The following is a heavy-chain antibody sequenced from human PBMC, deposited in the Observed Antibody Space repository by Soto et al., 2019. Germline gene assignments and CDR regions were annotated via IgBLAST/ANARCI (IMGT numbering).Heavy chain of an antibody. J-gene: IGHJ3*02. D-gene: IGHD6-19*01. Sequence: ASVKLSCKVSGYTLTELSMHWVRQAPGKGLEWMGGFDPEDGETIYAQKFQGRVTMTEDTSTDTAYMELSSLRSEDTAVYYCASIAVAVDAFDIWGQGTMVTVSS. CDR1: GYTLTELS. CDR2: FDPEDGET. V-gene: IGHV1-24*01. CDR3: ASIAVAVDAFDI.